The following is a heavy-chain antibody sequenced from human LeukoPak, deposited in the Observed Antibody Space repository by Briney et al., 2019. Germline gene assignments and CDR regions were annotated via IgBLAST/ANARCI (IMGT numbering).Heavy chain of an antibody. V-gene: IGHV4-59*12. CDR1: GGSISSYY. D-gene: IGHD3-22*01. CDR2: IYYSGST. J-gene: IGHJ4*02. Sequence: PSETLSLTCTVSGGSISSYYWSWIRQPPGKGLEWIGYIYYSGSTNYNPSLKSRVTISVDTSKNQFSLKLSSVTAADTAVYYCARARLLRRFDYWGQGTLVTVSS. CDR3: ARARLLRRFDY.